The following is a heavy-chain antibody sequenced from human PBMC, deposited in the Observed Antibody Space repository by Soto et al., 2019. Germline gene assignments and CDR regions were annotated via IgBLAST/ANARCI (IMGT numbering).Heavy chain of an antibody. J-gene: IGHJ6*02. V-gene: IGHV3-23*01. Sequence: GGSLRLSCAASGFTFSNYAMSWVRQAPGKGLEWVSTLTAGGGSTYYADSVKGRFTISRDNSKSTLYLQMNSLRAEDTALYYCAKGRSYYYYYGVDVWGQGTTVTVSS. CDR2: LTAGGGST. CDR3: AKGRSYYYYYGVDV. CDR1: GFTFSNYA.